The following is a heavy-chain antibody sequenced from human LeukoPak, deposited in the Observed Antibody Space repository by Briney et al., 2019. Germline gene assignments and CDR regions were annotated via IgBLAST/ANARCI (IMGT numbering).Heavy chain of an antibody. CDR2: IYYSGST. V-gene: IGHV4-39*07. CDR1: GGSISSYY. CDR3: ARDREYYGSGSFPLTFDY. D-gene: IGHD3-10*01. Sequence: SETLSLTCTVSGGSISSYYWGWIRQPPGKGLEWIGSIYYSGSTYYNPSLKSRVTISVDTSKNQFSLKLSSVTAADTAVYYCARDREYYGSGSFPLTFDYWGQGTLVTVSS. J-gene: IGHJ4*02.